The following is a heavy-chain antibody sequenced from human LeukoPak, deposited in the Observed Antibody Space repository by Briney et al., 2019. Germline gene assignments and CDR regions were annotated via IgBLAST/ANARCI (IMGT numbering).Heavy chain of an antibody. D-gene: IGHD3-22*01. Sequence: SETLSLTCTVSGGSISSGSYYWSWIRQPAGKGLEWIGRIYTSGSTNYNPSLKSRVTISVGTSKNQFSLKLSSVTAADTAVYYCARVPYYYDSSGYYYFDYWGQGTLVTVSS. CDR3: ARVPYYYDSSGYYYFDY. CDR2: IYTSGST. J-gene: IGHJ4*02. CDR1: GGSISSGSYY. V-gene: IGHV4-61*02.